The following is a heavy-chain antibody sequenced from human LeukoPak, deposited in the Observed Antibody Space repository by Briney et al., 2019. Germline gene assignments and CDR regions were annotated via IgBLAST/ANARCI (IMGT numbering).Heavy chain of an antibody. Sequence: PSETLSLTCTVSGGSISSYYWSWIRQPPGKGLEWIGYIYYTGSTNYNPSLKSRVTISLDTSTNQFSLKLSSVTAADTAVYYCARGLYSWERRQTYYYYMDVWGKGTTVTVSS. J-gene: IGHJ6*03. CDR1: GGSISSYY. CDR2: IYYTGST. D-gene: IGHD1-1*01. V-gene: IGHV4-59*01. CDR3: ARGLYSWERRQTYYYYMDV.